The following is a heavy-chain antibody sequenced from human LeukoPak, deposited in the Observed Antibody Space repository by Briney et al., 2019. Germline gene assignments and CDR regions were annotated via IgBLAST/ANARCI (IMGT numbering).Heavy chain of an antibody. V-gene: IGHV1-2*02. CDR1: GYTFTGYY. Sequence: ASVKVSCKASGYTFTGYYMHWVRQAPGQGLEWMGWINPNSGGTNYAQKFQGRVTMTRDTSISTAYMELSRLRSDDTAVYYCARDSGSSHYFDYWGQGTLVTVSS. D-gene: IGHD1-26*01. CDR3: ARDSGSSHYFDY. CDR2: INPNSGGT. J-gene: IGHJ4*02.